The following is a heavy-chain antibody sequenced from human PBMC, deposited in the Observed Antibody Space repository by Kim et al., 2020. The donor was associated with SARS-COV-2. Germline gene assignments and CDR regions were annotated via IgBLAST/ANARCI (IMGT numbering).Heavy chain of an antibody. CDR1: GYSFTTYW. CDR2: IDPSDSYT. J-gene: IGHJ4*02. V-gene: IGHV5-10-1*01. D-gene: IGHD3-10*01. CDR3: ARPTQFYYDSGSSFYYFDY. Sequence: GESLKISCKGSGYSFTTYWISWVRQMPGKGLEWMGRIDPSDSYTNYSPSFQGHVTISADKSITTAYLQWSSLKASDTAMYYCARPTQFYYDSGSSFYYFDYWGQGTLVTVSS.